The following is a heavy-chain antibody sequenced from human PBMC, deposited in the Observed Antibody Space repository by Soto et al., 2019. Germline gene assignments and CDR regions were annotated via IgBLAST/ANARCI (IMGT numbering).Heavy chain of an antibody. CDR3: ARGFRHDYGDYGVEY. CDR1: GFTFSDYY. J-gene: IGHJ4*02. D-gene: IGHD4-17*01. CDR2: ISSSSSYT. V-gene: IGHV3-11*05. Sequence: PGGSLRLSCAASGFTFSDYYMSWIRQAPGKGLEWVSYISSSSSYTNYADSVKGRFTISRDNAKNSLYLQMNSLRAEDTAVYYCARGFRHDYGDYGVEYWGQGTLVTVSS.